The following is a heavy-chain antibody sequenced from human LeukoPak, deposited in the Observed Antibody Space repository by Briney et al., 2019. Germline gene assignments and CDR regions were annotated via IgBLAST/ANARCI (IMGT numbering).Heavy chain of an antibody. D-gene: IGHD2-2*02. CDR1: GYTFTSYG. J-gene: IGHJ4*02. Sequence: ASVKVSCKASGYTFTSYGISWVRQAPGQGLEWMGWISAYNGNTNYAQKFQGRVTMTRDTSISTAYMELSRLRSDDTAVYYCARGPLVVVPAAILDYWGQGTLVTVSS. CDR3: ARGPLVVVPAAILDY. CDR2: ISAYNGNT. V-gene: IGHV1-18*01.